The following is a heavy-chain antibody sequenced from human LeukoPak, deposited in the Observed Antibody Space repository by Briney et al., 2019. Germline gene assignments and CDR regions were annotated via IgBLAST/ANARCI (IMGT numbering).Heavy chain of an antibody. Sequence: ASVKVSCKASGYTFTGYYMHWVRQAPGQGLEWMGWINLNSGGTNYAQKFRGRVTMTRDTSISTAYMELSRLRSDDTAVYYCARDRKPIGQWLVDDAFDIWGQGTMVTVSS. J-gene: IGHJ3*02. CDR3: ARDRKPIGQWLVDDAFDI. V-gene: IGHV1-2*02. D-gene: IGHD6-19*01. CDR1: GYTFTGYY. CDR2: INLNSGGT.